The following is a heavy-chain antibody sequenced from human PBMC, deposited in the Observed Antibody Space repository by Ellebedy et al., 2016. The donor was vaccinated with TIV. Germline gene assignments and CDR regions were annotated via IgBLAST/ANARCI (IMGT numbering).Heavy chain of an antibody. CDR2: INPNSGGT. J-gene: IGHJ4*02. CDR1: GYTFTGYY. Sequence: AASVKVSCKASGYTFTGYYMHWVRQALGQGLEWMGWINPNSGGTNYAQKFQGRVTMTRDTSISTAYMELSRLRSDDTAVYYCAREKGGKYYFDYWGRGTLVTVSS. V-gene: IGHV1-2*02. CDR3: AREKGGKYYFDY.